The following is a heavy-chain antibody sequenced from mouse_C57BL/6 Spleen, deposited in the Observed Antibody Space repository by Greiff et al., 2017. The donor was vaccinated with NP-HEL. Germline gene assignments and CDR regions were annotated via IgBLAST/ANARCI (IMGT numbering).Heavy chain of an antibody. CDR3: STGPFDY. V-gene: IGHV3-6*01. Sequence: DVQLQESGPGLVKPSQSLSLTCSVTGYSITSGYYWNWIRQFPGNKLEWMGYISYDGSNNYNPSLKNRISITRDTSKNQFFLKLNSVTTEDTATYYCSTGPFDYWGQGTTLTVSS. D-gene: IGHD4-1*01. CDR2: ISYDGSN. J-gene: IGHJ2*01. CDR1: GYSITSGYY.